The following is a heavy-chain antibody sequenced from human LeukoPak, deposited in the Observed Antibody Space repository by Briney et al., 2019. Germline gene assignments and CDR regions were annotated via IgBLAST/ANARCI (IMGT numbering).Heavy chain of an antibody. CDR1: GYSFTSYW. D-gene: IGHD3-10*01. CDR2: IDPSDSYT. CDR3: ARLPDYYGSGSYSNWFDP. V-gene: IGHV5-10-1*01. J-gene: IGHJ5*02. Sequence: GESLKISCKGSGYSFTSYWISWLRQMPGKGLEWMGRIDPSDSYTNYSPSFQGHVTIPADKSISTAYLQWSSLKASDTAMYYCARLPDYYGSGSYSNWFDPWGQGTLVTVSS.